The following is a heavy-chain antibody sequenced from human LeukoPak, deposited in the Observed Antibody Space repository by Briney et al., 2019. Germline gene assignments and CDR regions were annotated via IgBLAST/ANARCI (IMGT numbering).Heavy chain of an antibody. D-gene: IGHD3-3*01. V-gene: IGHV3-7*01. CDR3: ARDYDFWSGYYDY. Sequence: PGGTLRLSCAASGFTFSSYWMSWVRQAPGKGLEWVANIKQDGSENYYADSVKGRFTISRDNAKNSLYLQMNSLRAEDTAVYYCARDYDFWSGYYDYWGQGTLVTVSS. J-gene: IGHJ4*02. CDR2: IKQDGSEN. CDR1: GFTFSSYW.